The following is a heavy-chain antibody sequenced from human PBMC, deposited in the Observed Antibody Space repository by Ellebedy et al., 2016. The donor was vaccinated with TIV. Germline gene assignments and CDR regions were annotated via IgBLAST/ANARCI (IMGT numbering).Heavy chain of an antibody. D-gene: IGHD3-22*01. CDR2: IWYDGSNK. CDR1: GFTFTIFA. J-gene: IGHJ4*02. V-gene: IGHV3-33*01. CDR3: ARYLGTGDNNGYYYFDY. Sequence: GESLKISCAASGFTFTIFAMHWVRQAPGKGLEWVAVIWYDGSNKYYADSVKGRFTISRDNFQNTLYLQMNSLRAEDTAVYYCARYLGTGDNNGYYYFDYWGQGTLVTVSS.